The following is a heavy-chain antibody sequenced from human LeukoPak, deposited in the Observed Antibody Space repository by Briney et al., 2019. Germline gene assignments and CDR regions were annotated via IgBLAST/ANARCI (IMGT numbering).Heavy chain of an antibody. V-gene: IGHV3-21*01. Sequence: GGSLRLSCATSGFGFGSYSMSWVRQAPGKGLEWVASISSRSSYIYYGDSVKGRFSISRDNAKNSIYLLMNSLRVEDTAVYYCARLFLYAVTGTGRIDWYFDLWGRGTLVTVSS. J-gene: IGHJ2*01. CDR1: GFGFGSYS. CDR2: ISSRSSYI. CDR3: ARLFLYAVTGTGRIDWYFDL. D-gene: IGHD6-19*01.